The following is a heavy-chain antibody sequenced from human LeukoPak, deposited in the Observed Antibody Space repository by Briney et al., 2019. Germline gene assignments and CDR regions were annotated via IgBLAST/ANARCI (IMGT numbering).Heavy chain of an antibody. V-gene: IGHV3-23*01. J-gene: IGHJ3*02. CDR1: GFTFSGYA. CDR3: AKQKSTVTTRKDGVGAFDI. Sequence: GGSLRLSCAASGFTFSGYAMSWVRQAPGKGLEWVSAISGSGGSTYYADSVKGRFTISRDNSKNTLYLQMNSLRAEDTAVYYCAKQKSTVTTRKDGVGAFDIWGQGTMVTVSS. CDR2: ISGSGGST. D-gene: IGHD4-17*01.